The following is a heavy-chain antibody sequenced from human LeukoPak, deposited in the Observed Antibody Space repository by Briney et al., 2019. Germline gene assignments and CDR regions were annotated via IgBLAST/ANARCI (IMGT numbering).Heavy chain of an antibody. V-gene: IGHV4-61*05. D-gene: IGHD2-15*01. CDR1: AGSISSNSYY. J-gene: IGHJ5*02. CDR2: IYYSGST. CDR3: ARAGYCSGGSCPCDP. Sequence: SETLSLTCTVSAGSISSNSYYWSWIRQPPGKGLEWIGYIYYSGSTNYNPSLKSRVTISVDTSKNQFSLKLSSVTAADTAVYYCARAGYCSGGSCPCDPWGQGTLVTVSS.